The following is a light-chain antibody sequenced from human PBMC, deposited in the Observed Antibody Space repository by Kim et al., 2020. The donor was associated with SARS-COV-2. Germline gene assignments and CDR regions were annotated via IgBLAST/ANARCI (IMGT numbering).Light chain of an antibody. CDR2: GAS. J-gene: IGKJ1*01. CDR3: QQYDDWPPWT. Sequence: SPGERATLSCRASQSVGTNVAWYQQKPGQAPQLLIYGASTRAAGVPARFSGSGSGTEFTLTIRSLQSEDLAVYSCQQYDDWPPWTFGQGTKVDIK. V-gene: IGKV3-15*01. CDR1: QSVGTN.